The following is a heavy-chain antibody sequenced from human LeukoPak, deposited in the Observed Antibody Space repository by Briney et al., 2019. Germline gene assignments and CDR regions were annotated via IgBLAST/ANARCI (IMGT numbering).Heavy chain of an antibody. CDR2: ISGSGGST. Sequence: HPGGSLRLSCAASGFTFSSYAMSWVRQAPGKGLEWVSAISGSGGSTYCADSVKGRFTISRDNSKNTLYLQMNSLRAEDTAVYYCAKDFITIFGVVPPYYMDVWGKGTTVTVSS. J-gene: IGHJ6*03. D-gene: IGHD3-3*01. CDR1: GFTFSSYA. V-gene: IGHV3-23*01. CDR3: AKDFITIFGVVPPYYMDV.